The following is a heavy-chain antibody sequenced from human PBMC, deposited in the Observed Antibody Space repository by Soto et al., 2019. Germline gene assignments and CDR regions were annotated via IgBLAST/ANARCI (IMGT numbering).Heavy chain of an antibody. Sequence: PSETLSLTCSVSGASITSGDYYWSWVRQPPGKGLEWIGYIYYTGDGYYNPSLESRISISLDSSKNQFSLELRSVSAADTAIYYCVGTGTMVDYWGQGTMVTVSS. CDR1: GASITSGDYY. V-gene: IGHV4-30-4*08. CDR2: IYYTGDG. CDR3: VGTGTMVDY. D-gene: IGHD1-7*01. J-gene: IGHJ4*02.